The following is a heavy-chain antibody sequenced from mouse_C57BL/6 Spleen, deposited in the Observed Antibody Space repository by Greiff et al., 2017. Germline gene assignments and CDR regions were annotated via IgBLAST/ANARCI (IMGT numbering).Heavy chain of an antibody. CDR1: GFTFSDYG. V-gene: IGHV5-17*01. D-gene: IGHD2-3*01. CDR2: ISSGSSTI. J-gene: IGHJ3*01. Sequence: EVKVVESGGGLVKPGGSLKLSCAASGFTFSDYGMHWVRQAPEKGLEWVAYISSGSSTIYYEDTVKGRFTIARDNAKNTLFLQMTRLRSEDTAMYYCARGNSGYYRAAFAYWGQGTLVTVSA. CDR3: ARGNSGYYRAAFAY.